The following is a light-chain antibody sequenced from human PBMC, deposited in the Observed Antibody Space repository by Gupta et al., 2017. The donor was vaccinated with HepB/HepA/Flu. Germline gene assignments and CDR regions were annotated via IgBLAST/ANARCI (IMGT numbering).Light chain of an antibody. CDR2: RNT. CDR3: GTWDYSLTAGPVV. V-gene: IGLV1-51*01. Sequence: QSVLTPPPSVSAAPGPKVTISCSGSNSNIGKSYVSWYQQLPGTAPKLLIYRNTERPSGIPDRFSGSKSGTSATLGITGLQTGDEAVYYCGTWDYSLTAGPVVFGGGTTLTVL. CDR1: NSNIGKSY. J-gene: IGLJ2*01.